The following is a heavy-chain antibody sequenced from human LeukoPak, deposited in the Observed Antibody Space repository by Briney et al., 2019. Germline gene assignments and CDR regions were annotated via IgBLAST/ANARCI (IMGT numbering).Heavy chain of an antibody. CDR1: GFTFSSYS. V-gene: IGHV4-39*07. CDR3: ARDNSGIAASGLDY. CDR2: IYYSGST. J-gene: IGHJ4*02. D-gene: IGHD6-13*01. Sequence: NPGGSLRLSCAASGFTFSSYSMNWIRQPPGKGLEWIGSIYYSGSTYYNSSLKSRVTMSVDTSKNQFSLKLSSVTAADSAVYYCARDNSGIAASGLDYWGQGTLVTVSS.